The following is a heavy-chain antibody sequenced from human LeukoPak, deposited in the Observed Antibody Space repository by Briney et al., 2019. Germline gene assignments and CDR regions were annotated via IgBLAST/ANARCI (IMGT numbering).Heavy chain of an antibody. CDR3: ARFPVPYYFEY. Sequence: SETLSLTCTVSGGSISSYYWSWIRQPPGKGLEWIGYIYYSGSTNYNPSLKSRVTISVDTSKNQFSLKLSSVTAADTAVYYCARFPVPYYFEYWGQGTLVTVSS. CDR1: GGSISSYY. J-gene: IGHJ4*02. CDR2: IYYSGST. V-gene: IGHV4-59*01.